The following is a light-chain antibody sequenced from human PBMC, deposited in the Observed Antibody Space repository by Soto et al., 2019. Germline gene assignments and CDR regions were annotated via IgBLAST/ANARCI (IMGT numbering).Light chain of an antibody. CDR1: QSISGW. Sequence: DIPMTQSPSTLSASVGDRVTITCRASQSISGWLAWYQQKPGKAPRLLIYKASSLQSGVPSRFSGNGSGTEFTLTISSLQPDDYATYYCQEYNSHSRYTFGQGTKLEVK. CDR2: KAS. J-gene: IGKJ2*01. CDR3: QEYNSHSRYT. V-gene: IGKV1-5*03.